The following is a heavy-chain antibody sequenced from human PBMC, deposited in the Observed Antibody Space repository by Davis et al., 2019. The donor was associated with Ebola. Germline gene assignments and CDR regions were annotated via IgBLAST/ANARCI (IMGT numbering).Heavy chain of an antibody. J-gene: IGHJ5*02. Sequence: ASVKVSCKASGYTFTSYAMHWVRQAPGQRLEWMGWINAGNGNTKYSQKFQGRVTITRDTSASTAYMELSSLRSEDTAVYYCARDYSSSWTRWFDPWGQGTLVTVSS. D-gene: IGHD6-13*01. CDR1: GYTFTSYA. CDR3: ARDYSSSWTRWFDP. V-gene: IGHV1-3*01. CDR2: INAGNGNT.